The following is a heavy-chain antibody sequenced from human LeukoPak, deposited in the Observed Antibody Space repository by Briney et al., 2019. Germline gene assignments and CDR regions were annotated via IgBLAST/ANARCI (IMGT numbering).Heavy chain of an antibody. CDR3: ARACIVGATCGAFDI. J-gene: IGHJ3*02. CDR1: GGSISSYY. V-gene: IGHV4-4*07. CDR2: IYTSGST. Sequence: SETLSLTCTVSGGSISSYYWSWIRQPPGKGLEWIGRIYTSGSTNYNPSLKSRVTMSVDTSKNQFSLKLSSVTAADTAVYYCARACIVGATCGAFDIWGQGTMVTVSS. D-gene: IGHD1-26*01.